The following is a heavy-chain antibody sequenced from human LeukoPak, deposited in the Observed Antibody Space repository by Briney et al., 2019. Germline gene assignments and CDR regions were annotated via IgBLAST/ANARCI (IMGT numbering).Heavy chain of an antibody. CDR1: VYTFTGYY. CDR3: ARDQGELTFDY. V-gene: IGHV1-2*02. Sequence: ASVKVSCKASVYTFTGYYMRWVRQAPGQGLEWMGWINPDSGGTNYAQKFQGRVTMTRDTSISTAYMELSRLRSDDTAVYYCARDQGELTFDYWGQGTLVTVSS. D-gene: IGHD1-26*01. J-gene: IGHJ4*02. CDR2: INPDSGGT.